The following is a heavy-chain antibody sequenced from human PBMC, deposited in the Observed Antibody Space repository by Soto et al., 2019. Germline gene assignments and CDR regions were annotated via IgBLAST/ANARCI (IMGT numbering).Heavy chain of an antibody. D-gene: IGHD2-15*01. CDR2: IIPIFGTA. CDR1: GGTFSSYA. J-gene: IGHJ4*02. V-gene: IGHV1-69*12. Sequence: QVQLVQSGAAVKKPGSSVKVSCKASGGTFSSYAISWVRQAPGQGLEWMGGIIPIFGTANYAQKFQGRVTITADESTSTAYMELSSLRSEDTAVYYCARDEGPYCSGGSCYSGDYWGQGTLVTVSS. CDR3: ARDEGPYCSGGSCYSGDY.